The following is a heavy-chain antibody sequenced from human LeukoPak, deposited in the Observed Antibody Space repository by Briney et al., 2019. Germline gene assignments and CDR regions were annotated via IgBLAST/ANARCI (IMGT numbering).Heavy chain of an antibody. Sequence: SETLSLTGSVFGGSIASFYWSWIRQPPGKGLEGIGDIYYSGSTNYNPSLKSRVTIAVDTSKNQFSLKLSSVTAADTAVYYCARGGIAAAALVHLAYWGQGTLVTVSS. V-gene: IGHV4-59*01. CDR3: ARGGIAAAALVHLAY. CDR2: IYYSGST. J-gene: IGHJ4*02. CDR1: GGSIASFY. D-gene: IGHD6-13*01.